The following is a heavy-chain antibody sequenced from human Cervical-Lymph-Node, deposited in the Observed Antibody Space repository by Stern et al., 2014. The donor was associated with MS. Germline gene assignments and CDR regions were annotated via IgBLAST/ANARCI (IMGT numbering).Heavy chain of an antibody. CDR2: IAWDDDK. CDR1: GFSLRDSGMC. CDR3: ARTRTSRGWFDF. J-gene: IGHJ5*01. D-gene: IGHD3-10*01. Sequence: QVTLRESGPALVKPTQTLTLTCTFSGFSLRDSGMCVSWIRQPPGKALEWLAFIAWDDDKYYSTSLKTRLTISKDTSKNQVVLRMTNMDPVDTATYYCARTRTSRGWFDFWGQGTLVTVSS. V-gene: IGHV2-70*01.